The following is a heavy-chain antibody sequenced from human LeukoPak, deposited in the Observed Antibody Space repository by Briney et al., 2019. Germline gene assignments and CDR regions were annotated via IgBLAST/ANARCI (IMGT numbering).Heavy chain of an antibody. J-gene: IGHJ5*02. D-gene: IGHD5-24*01. CDR1: GYIFTDFY. CDR2: INPNSGGT. V-gene: IGHV1-2*02. Sequence: ASVKVSCKASGYIFTDFYMHWVRQAPGQGLEWTGWINPNSGGTNYAQKFQGRVTMTWDTSISTAYMELRRLRSDDTGVYYCARDQENNWFDPWGQGTLVTVSS. CDR3: ARDQENNWFDP.